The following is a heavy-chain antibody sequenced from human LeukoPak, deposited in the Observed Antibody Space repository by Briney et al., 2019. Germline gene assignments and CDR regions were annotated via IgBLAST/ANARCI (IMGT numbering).Heavy chain of an antibody. CDR3: ARGRPYYYDSSGYYRWYFDL. Sequence: SETLSLTCTVSGGSISSYYWSWIRQPPGKGLEWIGYIYYSGSTNYNPSLKRRFTISVDTSKNQFSLKLSSVTAVDTAVYYCARGRPYYYDSSGYYRWYFDLWGRGTLVTVSS. V-gene: IGHV4-59*01. CDR2: IYYSGST. J-gene: IGHJ2*01. CDR1: GGSISSYY. D-gene: IGHD3-22*01.